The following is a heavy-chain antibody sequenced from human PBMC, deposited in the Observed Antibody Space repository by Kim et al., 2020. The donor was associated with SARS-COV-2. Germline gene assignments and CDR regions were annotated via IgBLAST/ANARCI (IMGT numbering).Heavy chain of an antibody. V-gene: IGHV3-15*01. CDR1: EFTFSNAW. CDR3: TTGRYCTNGICYYYYYAMDV. J-gene: IGHJ6*02. D-gene: IGHD2-8*01. Sequence: GGSLRLSCTASEFTFSNAWMSWVRKAPGKGLEWVGRIKSKTDGGTTDYAAPVKGRFTISRDDSKNTLFLQMNSLKTEDTAVYYCTTGRYCTNGICYYYYYAMDVWGRRTPVNISX. CDR2: IKSKTDGGTT.